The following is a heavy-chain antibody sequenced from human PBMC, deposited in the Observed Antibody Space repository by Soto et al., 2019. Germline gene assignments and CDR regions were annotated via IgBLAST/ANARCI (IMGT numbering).Heavy chain of an antibody. D-gene: IGHD3-16*01. Sequence: EAQLLESGGCLVQPGGSLRLSCAASGLAFINYAMTWVRQAPGKGLGWVSIITASGYSAYYGGAVKGRFTTSRDNSMSTLYLQMNGLRADDTAVYYCAKGDLLWDPFDFWGQGTLVTVSS. V-gene: IGHV3-23*01. CDR2: ITASGYSA. CDR1: GLAFINYA. CDR3: AKGDLLWDPFDF. J-gene: IGHJ4*02.